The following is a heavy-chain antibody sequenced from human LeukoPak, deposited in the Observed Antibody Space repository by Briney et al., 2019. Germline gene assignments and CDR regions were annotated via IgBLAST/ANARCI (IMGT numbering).Heavy chain of an antibody. D-gene: IGHD3-22*01. CDR2: ISSSGSTI. CDR1: GFTFSSYE. V-gene: IGHV3-48*03. J-gene: IGHJ4*02. Sequence: PGGSLRLSCAASGFTFSSYEMNWVRQAPGKGLEWVSYISSSGSTIYYADSVKGRFTISRDNAKNSLYLQMNSQRAEDTAVYYCARPSPESNYYDSSGDFDYWGQGTLVTVSS. CDR3: ARPSPESNYYDSSGDFDY.